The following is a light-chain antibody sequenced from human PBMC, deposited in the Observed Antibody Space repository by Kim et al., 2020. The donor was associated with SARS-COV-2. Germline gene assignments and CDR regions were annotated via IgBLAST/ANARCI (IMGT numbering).Light chain of an antibody. Sequence: QLVLTQSPSASASLGASVKLTCTLSSGHSSYAIAWHQQQPEKGPRYLMKLNSDGSHNKGDGIPDRFSGSSSGTERYLTISSLQSEDEADYYCQTWGTGFRVFGGGTQLTVL. CDR3: QTWGTGFRV. CDR1: SGHSSYA. V-gene: IGLV4-69*01. CDR2: LNSDGSH. J-gene: IGLJ3*02.